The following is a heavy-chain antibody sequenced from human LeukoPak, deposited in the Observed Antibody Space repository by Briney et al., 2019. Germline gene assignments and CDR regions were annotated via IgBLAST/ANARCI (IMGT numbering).Heavy chain of an antibody. V-gene: IGHV4-59*01. Sequence: SETLSLTCTVSGGSISSYYWSWIRQPPGKGLEWIGYIYYSGSTNYNPSLKSRVTISVDTSKNQFSLKLSSVTAADTAVYYCARGDTSNYDGRGCYSYYMDVWGKGTTVTVSS. CDR1: GGSISSYY. CDR3: ARGDTSNYDGRGCYSYYMDV. J-gene: IGHJ6*03. CDR2: IYYSGST. D-gene: IGHD4-11*01.